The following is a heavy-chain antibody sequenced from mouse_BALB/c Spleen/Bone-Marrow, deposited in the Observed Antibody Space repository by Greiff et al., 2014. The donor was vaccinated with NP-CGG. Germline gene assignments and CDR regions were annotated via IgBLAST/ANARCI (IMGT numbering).Heavy chain of an antibody. Sequence: LQQSGSELVRPGASVKLSCKASGYTFTNYWIHWVKQRPGQGLEWIGNVYPDRGSINSDEKFKTKATLTVDTSSSTAYMHLNSLTSEDSAVYYCARRLRGYYAMDYWGQGTSVTVSS. CDR3: ARRLRGYYAMDY. CDR2: VYPDRGSI. V-gene: IGHV1S22*01. J-gene: IGHJ4*01. D-gene: IGHD1-3*01. CDR1: GYTFTNYW.